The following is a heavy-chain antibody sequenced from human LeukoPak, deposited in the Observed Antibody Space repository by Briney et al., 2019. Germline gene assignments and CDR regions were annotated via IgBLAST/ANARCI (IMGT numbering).Heavy chain of an antibody. J-gene: IGHJ4*02. Sequence: SETLSLTCTVSGYSITKGYYWTWIRQPPGKGLEFIGNIYHTGSTYYNPSLKSRVTISVDTSKNQFSLKLSSVTAADTAVYYCARHSVYDYVWGSYRSPGFDYWGQGTLVTVSS. V-gene: IGHV4-38-2*02. CDR1: GYSITKGYY. D-gene: IGHD3-16*02. CDR2: IYHTGST. CDR3: ARHSVYDYVWGSYRSPGFDY.